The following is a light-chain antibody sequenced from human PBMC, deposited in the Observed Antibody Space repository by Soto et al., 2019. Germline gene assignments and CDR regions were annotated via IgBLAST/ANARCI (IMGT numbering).Light chain of an antibody. CDR3: QQYGSSPRRLT. CDR1: QSVSSN. J-gene: IGKJ4*01. V-gene: IGKV3-20*01. Sequence: EIVMTQSPATLSVSPGERATLSCRASQSVSSNLAWYQQKPGQAPRLLIYGASSRATGIPDRFSGSGSGTDFTLTISRLEPEDFAVYYCQQYGSSPRRLTFGGGTKVDIK. CDR2: GAS.